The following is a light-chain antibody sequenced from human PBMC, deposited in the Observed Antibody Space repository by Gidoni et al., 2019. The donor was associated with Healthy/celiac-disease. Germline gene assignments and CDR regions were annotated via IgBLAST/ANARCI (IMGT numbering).Light chain of an antibody. Sequence: EIVLTQSPATLSLSPGERATLSCRASQSVSSYLAWYQQKPGQAPRLLIYDAYNRATGIPARFSGSGGGTDLTITSSSLEPEDVAVYYCQQRSNWPTFGQGTKVEIK. CDR3: QQRSNWPT. CDR1: QSVSSY. CDR2: DAY. V-gene: IGKV3-11*01. J-gene: IGKJ1*01.